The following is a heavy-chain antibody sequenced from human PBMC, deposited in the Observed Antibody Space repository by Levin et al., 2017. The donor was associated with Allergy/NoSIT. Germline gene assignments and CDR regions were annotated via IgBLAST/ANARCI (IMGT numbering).Heavy chain of an antibody. V-gene: IGHV1-69*01. CDR1: GGTFSSYA. J-gene: IGHJ6*02. D-gene: IGHD3-16*02. CDR2: IIPIFGTA. Sequence: KISCQASGGTFSSYAISWVRQAPGQGLEWMGGIIPIFGTANYAQKFQGRVTITADESTSTAYMELSSLRSEDTAVYYCARGLRGYDYVWGSYRPKFYYYYYGMDVWGQGTTVTVSS. CDR3: ARGLRGYDYVWGSYRPKFYYYYYGMDV.